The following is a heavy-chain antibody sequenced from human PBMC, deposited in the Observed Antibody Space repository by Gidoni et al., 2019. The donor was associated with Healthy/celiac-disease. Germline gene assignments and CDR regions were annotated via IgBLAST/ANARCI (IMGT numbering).Heavy chain of an antibody. CDR3: TTGDPFKYYDFWSGYYTSYYYYGMDV. CDR2: IKSKTDGGTT. CDR1: GFTFSHAW. V-gene: IGHV3-15*01. Sequence: EVQLVESGGGLVKPGGSLRLSCAASGFTFSHAWMSWVRQAPGKGLEWVGRIKSKTDGGTTDYAAPVKGRFTISRDDSKNTLYLQMNSLKTEDTAVYYCTTGDPFKYYDFWSGYYTSYYYYGMDVWGQGTTVTVSS. J-gene: IGHJ6*02. D-gene: IGHD3-3*01.